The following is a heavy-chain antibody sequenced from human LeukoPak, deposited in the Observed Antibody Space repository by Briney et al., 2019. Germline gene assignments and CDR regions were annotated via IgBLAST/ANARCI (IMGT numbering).Heavy chain of an antibody. Sequence: GGSLRLSCAASGFTFSSYAMSWVRQAPGKGLEWVSAISGSGGSTYYADSVKGRFTISRDNSKNTLYLQMNSLRAEDTAVYYCAKGPLRNMARGVMGWSWGQGTLVTVSS. CDR1: GFTFSSYA. CDR3: AKGPLRNMARGVMGWS. V-gene: IGHV3-23*01. J-gene: IGHJ5*02. D-gene: IGHD3-10*01. CDR2: ISGSGGST.